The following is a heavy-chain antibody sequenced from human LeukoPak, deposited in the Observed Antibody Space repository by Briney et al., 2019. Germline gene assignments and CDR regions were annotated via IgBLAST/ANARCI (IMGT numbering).Heavy chain of an antibody. J-gene: IGHJ5*02. Sequence: SETLSLTCAVYGGSFSDYFWSWIRQPPGKGLEWIGEINHTGSTNYNPSLKSRVSISVDTSKNQFSLKLRSVTAADTAVYYCAKQKGLDPWGQGTLVTVSS. CDR3: AKQKGLDP. CDR2: INHTGST. CDR1: GGSFSDYF. V-gene: IGHV4-34*01.